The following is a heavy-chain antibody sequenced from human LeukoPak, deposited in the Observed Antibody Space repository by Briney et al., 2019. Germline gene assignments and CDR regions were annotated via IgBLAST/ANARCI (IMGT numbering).Heavy chain of an antibody. Sequence: SETLSLTCTVSGGSISSYYWSWIRQPAGKGLEWIGRIYTSGSTNYNPSLKSRVTMSVDTSKNQFSLKLSSVTAADTAVYYCARDRGGTSGVFFRPYYFDYWGQGTLVTVSS. CDR3: ARDRGGTSGVFFRPYYFDY. V-gene: IGHV4-4*07. D-gene: IGHD2-8*01. CDR1: GGSISSYY. CDR2: IYTSGST. J-gene: IGHJ4*02.